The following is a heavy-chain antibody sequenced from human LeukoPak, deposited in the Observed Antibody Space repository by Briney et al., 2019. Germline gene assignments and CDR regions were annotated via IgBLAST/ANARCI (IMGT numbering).Heavy chain of an antibody. D-gene: IGHD3-22*01. V-gene: IGHV4-34*01. Sequence: SETLSLTCAVYGGSFSGYYWSWIRQPPGKGLEWIGEINHSGNTNYNPSLKSRVTISVDTSKNQFSLKLSSVTAADTAVYYCARDYSNYYDSSAYYPYYYYYGMDVWGQGTTVTVSS. CDR1: GGSFSGYY. CDR2: INHSGNT. CDR3: ARDYSNYYDSSAYYPYYYYYGMDV. J-gene: IGHJ6*02.